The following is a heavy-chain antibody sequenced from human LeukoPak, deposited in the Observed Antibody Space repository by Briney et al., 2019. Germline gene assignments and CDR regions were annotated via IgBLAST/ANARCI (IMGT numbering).Heavy chain of an antibody. CDR3: AKGRRDYYDSSGYYYYFDY. J-gene: IGHJ4*02. CDR1: GFTISSYW. V-gene: IGHV3-7*01. CDR2: IKQDGSEE. Sequence: GGSLRLSCVASGFTISSYWMHWVRQAPGKGLEWVANIKQDGSEEYYVDSVKGRFTISRDNAKNSLYLQMNSLRAEDTAVYYCAKGRRDYYDSSGYYYYFDYWGQGTLVTVSS. D-gene: IGHD3-22*01.